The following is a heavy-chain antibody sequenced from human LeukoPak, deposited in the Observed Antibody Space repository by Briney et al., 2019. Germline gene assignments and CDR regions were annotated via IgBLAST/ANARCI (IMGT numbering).Heavy chain of an antibody. CDR2: ISYSGST. Sequence: NSSETLSLTCTVSGDSISSSRYFWGWIRQPPGKGLEWIGSISYSGSTYYNPSLKSRITISVDTSKNQFSLKLSSVTAADTAVYYCARGVNSGYFDYCGQGTLVTVSS. CDR3: ARGVNSGYFDY. CDR1: GDSISSSRYF. D-gene: IGHD1-26*01. J-gene: IGHJ4*02. V-gene: IGHV4-39*07.